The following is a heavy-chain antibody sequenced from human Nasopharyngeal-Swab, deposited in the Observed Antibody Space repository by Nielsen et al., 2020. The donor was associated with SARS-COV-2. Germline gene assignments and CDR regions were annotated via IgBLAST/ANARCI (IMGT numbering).Heavy chain of an antibody. CDR2: IIPIFGTA. J-gene: IGHJ5*02. D-gene: IGHD3-10*01. CDR3: ALITMVRGVTAGQLDP. Sequence: WVRQAPGQRIEWMGGIIPIFGTANYAQKFQGRVTITADESTSTAYMELSSLRSEDTAVYYCALITMVRGVTAGQLDPWGQGTLVTVSS. V-gene: IGHV1-69*01.